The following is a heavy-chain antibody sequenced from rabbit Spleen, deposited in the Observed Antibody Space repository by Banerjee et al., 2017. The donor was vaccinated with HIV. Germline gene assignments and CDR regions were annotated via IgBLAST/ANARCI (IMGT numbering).Heavy chain of an antibody. Sequence: QSLQESGGDLVKPEGSLTLTCTASGFSFSSSYYMCWVRQAPGKGLEWIACITSGSASNTYYASWAKGRFTISRSTSLNTVTLQMTSLTAADTAMYFCARGPASNGDGYDLWGQGTLVTVS. D-gene: IGHD6-1*01. J-gene: IGHJ3*01. CDR2: ITSGSASNT. V-gene: IGHV1S40*01. CDR1: GFSFSSSYY. CDR3: ARGPASNGDGYDL.